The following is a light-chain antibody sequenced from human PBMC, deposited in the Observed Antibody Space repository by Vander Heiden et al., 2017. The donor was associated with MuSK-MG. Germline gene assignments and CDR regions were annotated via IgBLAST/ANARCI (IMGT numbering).Light chain of an antibody. CDR1: QSISSY. J-gene: IGKJ4*01. V-gene: IGKV1-39*01. CDR3: QQSDSTPPY. CDR2: AAS. Sequence: DIQMTQSPSSLSASVGDRVTITCRASQSISSYLNWYQQKPGKAPKLLIYAASSLQSGVPSRFSGSGSGTDFTLTISSLQPEDFATYYCQQSDSTPPYFGGGTKVEIQ.